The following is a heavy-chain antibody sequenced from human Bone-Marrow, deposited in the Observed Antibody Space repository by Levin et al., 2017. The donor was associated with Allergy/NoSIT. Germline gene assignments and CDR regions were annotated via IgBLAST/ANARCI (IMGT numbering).Heavy chain of an antibody. V-gene: IGHV3-74*01. Sequence: GGSLRLSCAASGFTFSSYWMHWVRQAPGKGLVWVSRINSDGSSTSYADSVKGRFTISRDNAKNTLYLQMNSLRAEDTAVYYCARAELGYCSGGSCYPDYWGQGTLVTVSS. D-gene: IGHD2-15*01. CDR1: GFTFSSYW. J-gene: IGHJ4*02. CDR3: ARAELGYCSGGSCYPDY. CDR2: INSDGSST.